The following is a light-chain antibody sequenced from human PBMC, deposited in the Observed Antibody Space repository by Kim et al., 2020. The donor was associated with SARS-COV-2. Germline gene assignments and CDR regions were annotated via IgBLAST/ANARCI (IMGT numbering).Light chain of an antibody. Sequence: QSVLTQPPSASGTPGQRVTISCSGSSSNIGSNYAYWYQQLPGTAPKLLIDRNNQRPSGVPDRFSGSKSGTSASLAISGLRSEDEADYYCAAWDDSLSGWVCGGGTKLTVL. V-gene: IGLV1-47*01. CDR3: AAWDDSLSGWV. CDR2: RNN. J-gene: IGLJ3*02. CDR1: SSNIGSNY.